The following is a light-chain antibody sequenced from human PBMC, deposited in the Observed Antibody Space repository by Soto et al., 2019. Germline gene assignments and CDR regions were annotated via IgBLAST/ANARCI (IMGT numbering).Light chain of an antibody. J-gene: IGLJ2*01. V-gene: IGLV1-40*01. Sequence: QAVVTQPPSVSGAPGQRVTISCTGSSSNIGAGYDVHWYQQLPGTAPKLLIHGNINRPSGVPDRFSGSKSGTSASLAITGLQAEDEADYYCQSYDSTLSGSLFGGGTKLTVL. CDR2: GNI. CDR1: SSNIGAGYD. CDR3: QSYDSTLSGSL.